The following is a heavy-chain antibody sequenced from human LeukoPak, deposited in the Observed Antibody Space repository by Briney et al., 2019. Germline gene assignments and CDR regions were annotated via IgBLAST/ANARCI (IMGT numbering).Heavy chain of an antibody. CDR3: VHSSSRSNWFDP. CDR1: GYTFTSYD. Sequence: ASVKVSCKASGYTFTSYDINWVRQATGQGLEWMGWMNPNSGNTGYAQKFQGRVTMTRNTSISTAYMELSSLRSEDTAVYYCVHSSSRSNWFDPWGQGTLVTVSS. J-gene: IGHJ5*02. V-gene: IGHV1-8*01. CDR2: MNPNSGNT. D-gene: IGHD6-13*01.